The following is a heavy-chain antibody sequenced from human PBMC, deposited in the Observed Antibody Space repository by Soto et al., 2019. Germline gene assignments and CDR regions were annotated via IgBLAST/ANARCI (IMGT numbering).Heavy chain of an antibody. CDR2: ISYDGSNK. CDR3: AKGIEGYDSSGYYLSDY. J-gene: IGHJ4*02. D-gene: IGHD3-22*01. CDR1: GFTFSSYG. V-gene: IGHV3-30*18. Sequence: QVQLVESGGGVVQPGRSLRLSCAASGFTFSSYGMHWVRQAPGKGLEWVAVISYDGSNKYYADSVKGRFTISRDNSKNTLYLQMNSLRAEDTAVYYCAKGIEGYDSSGYYLSDYWGQGTLVTVSS.